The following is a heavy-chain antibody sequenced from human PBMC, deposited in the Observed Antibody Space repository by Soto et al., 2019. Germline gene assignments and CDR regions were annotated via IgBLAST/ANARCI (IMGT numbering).Heavy chain of an antibody. CDR1: GFSVSGEY. CDR3: ARSMMVRGVLFDL. J-gene: IGHJ4*02. D-gene: IGHD3-10*01. V-gene: IGHV3-53*01. Sequence: QLVESGGGLIQPGGSLRLSCAVSGFSVSGEYMSWVRQAPGKGLDWVSVIYSGGSAYYADSVKGRFTISRDESQNTLYLQMNSLRAEDTAVYYCARSMMVRGVLFDLWGQGTLVSVSS. CDR2: IYSGGSA.